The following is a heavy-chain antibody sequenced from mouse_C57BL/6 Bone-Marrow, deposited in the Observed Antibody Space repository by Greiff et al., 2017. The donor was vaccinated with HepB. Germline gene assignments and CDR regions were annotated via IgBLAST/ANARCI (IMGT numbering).Heavy chain of an antibody. J-gene: IGHJ1*03. Sequence: QVQLQQPGAELVMPGASVKLSCKASGYTFTSYWMHWVKQRPGQGLEWIGEIDPSDSYTNYNQKFKGKSTLTVDKSSSTAYMQLSSLTSEDSAVYYCARKGTTGVDWYFDVWGTGTTVTVSS. V-gene: IGHV1-69*01. CDR3: ARKGTTGVDWYFDV. D-gene: IGHD1-1*01. CDR1: GYTFTSYW. CDR2: IDPSDSYT.